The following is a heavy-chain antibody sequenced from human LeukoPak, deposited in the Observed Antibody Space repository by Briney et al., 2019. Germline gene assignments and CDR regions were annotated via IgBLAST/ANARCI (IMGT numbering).Heavy chain of an antibody. Sequence: PGGSLRLSCAASGFTFSAYWMSWVRQAPGKGLEWVANIKQDGSDKYYADSVKGRFTISRDNSKNTLYLQMNSLRAEDTAVYYCAKEDGVWDSYFDYWGQGTLVTVSS. V-gene: IGHV3-7*01. CDR3: AKEDGVWDSYFDY. J-gene: IGHJ4*02. CDR2: IKQDGSDK. D-gene: IGHD5-24*01. CDR1: GFTFSAYW.